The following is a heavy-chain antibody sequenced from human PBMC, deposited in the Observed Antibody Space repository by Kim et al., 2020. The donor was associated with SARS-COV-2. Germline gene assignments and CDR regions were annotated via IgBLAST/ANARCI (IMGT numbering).Heavy chain of an antibody. D-gene: IGHD3-10*01. V-gene: IGHV1-46*01. CDR2: INPSGGST. Sequence: ASVKVSCKASGYTFTSYYMHWVRQAPGQGLEWMGIINPSGGSTSYAQKFQGRVTMTRDTSTSTVYMELSSLRSEDTAVYYCARESMVRGVSVFYYYYGMDVWGQGTTVTVSS. CDR1: GYTFTSYY. J-gene: IGHJ6*02. CDR3: ARESMVRGVSVFYYYYGMDV.